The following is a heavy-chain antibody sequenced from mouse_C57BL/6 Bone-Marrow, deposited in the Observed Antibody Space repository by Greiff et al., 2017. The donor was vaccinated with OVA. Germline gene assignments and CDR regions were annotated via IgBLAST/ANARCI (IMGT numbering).Heavy chain of an antibody. CDR2: INPSSGYT. J-gene: IGHJ2*01. CDR3: ARGPLYGSYYFDY. D-gene: IGHD1-1*01. Sequence: VQLQQSGAELAKPGASVKLSCKASGYTFTSYWMHWVKQRPGQGLEWIGYINPSSGYTKYNQKFKDKATLTADKSSSTAYMQLSSLTYADSAVDDCARGPLYGSYYFDYWGQGTTLTVSS. V-gene: IGHV1-7*01. CDR1: GYTFTSYW.